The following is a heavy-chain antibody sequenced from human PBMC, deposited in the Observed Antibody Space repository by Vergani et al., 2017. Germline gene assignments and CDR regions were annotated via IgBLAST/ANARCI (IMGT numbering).Heavy chain of an antibody. CDR2: ISGSGLSA. Sequence: EVQLLESGGGLVQPGGSLRLTCAASEFTFSNYAMNWVRQAQGKGLGWVSGISGSGLSAYYTDSVKGRFTISRDNSKNMLFLQMNNLRTEDTAIYYCAKQYFVSGNYLFDYWGQGTLVTVSS. J-gene: IGHJ4*02. D-gene: IGHD3-10*01. CDR3: AKQYFVSGNYLFDY. CDR1: EFTFSNYA. V-gene: IGHV3-23*01.